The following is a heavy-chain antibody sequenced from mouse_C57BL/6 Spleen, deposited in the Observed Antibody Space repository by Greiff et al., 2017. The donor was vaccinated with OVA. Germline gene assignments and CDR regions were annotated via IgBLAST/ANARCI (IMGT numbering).Heavy chain of an antibody. CDR2: ISDGGSYT. Sequence: DVKLVESGGGLVKPGGSLKLSCAASGFTFSSYAMSWVRQTPEKRLEWVATISDGGSYTYYPDNVKGRFTISRDNAKNNLYLQMSHLKSEDTAMYDCARDGKGYDEALDYWGQGTTLTVSS. J-gene: IGHJ2*01. CDR1: GFTFSSYA. D-gene: IGHD2-2*01. V-gene: IGHV5-4*01. CDR3: ARDGKGYDEALDY.